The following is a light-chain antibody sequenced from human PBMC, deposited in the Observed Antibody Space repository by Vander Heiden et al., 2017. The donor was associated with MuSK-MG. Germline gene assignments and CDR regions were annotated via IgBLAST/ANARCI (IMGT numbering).Light chain of an antibody. J-gene: IGLJ2*01. CDR2: LNSDGSH. V-gene: IGLV4-69*01. CDR1: SGHSNYA. Sequence: QLVLTQSPSASASLGGSVKLTCTLSSGHSNYAIAWHQQQPEKGPRYLMKLNSDGSHSKGDGIPDRFSGSSSGAERYLTISSLQSEDEADYYCQTWDTGIQVFGGGTKLTVL. CDR3: QTWDTGIQV.